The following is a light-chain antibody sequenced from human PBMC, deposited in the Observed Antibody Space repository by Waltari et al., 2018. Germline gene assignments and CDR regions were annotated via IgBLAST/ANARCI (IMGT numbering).Light chain of an antibody. CDR3: AAWDDSLSGWV. CDR2: RNT. CDR1: HSNLPTTY. Sequence: QSVLTQPPSASGTPGQTATISCSGSHSNLPTTYASWYPQVPGTAPNLLLYRNTHRPSGVPDRFSGSKSGTSASLAISGLRSEDEADYYCAAWDDSLSGWVFGGGTKLTVL. J-gene: IGLJ3*02. V-gene: IGLV1-47*01.